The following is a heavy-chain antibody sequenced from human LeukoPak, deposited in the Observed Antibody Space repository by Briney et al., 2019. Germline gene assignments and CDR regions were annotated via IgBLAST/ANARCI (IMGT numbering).Heavy chain of an antibody. Sequence: GSLRLSCAASGFTVSSNYMSWVRQAPGKGLEWIGYGYYSGSTYYNPSLRGRVTISVDMSKNQFSLRLNSVTAADTAVYYCARPIYTSSWYAFDIWGQGTTVTVSS. CDR3: ARPIYTSSWYAFDI. J-gene: IGHJ3*02. D-gene: IGHD6-13*01. CDR1: GFTVSSNY. V-gene: IGHV4-59*08. CDR2: GYYSGST.